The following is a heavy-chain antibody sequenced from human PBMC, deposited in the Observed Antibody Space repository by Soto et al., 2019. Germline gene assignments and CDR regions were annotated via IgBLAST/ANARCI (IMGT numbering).Heavy chain of an antibody. V-gene: IGHV1-69*13. D-gene: IGHD3-3*01. CDR2: IIPIFGTA. CDR1: GGTFSSYA. Sequence: SVKVSCKASGGTFSSYAISWVRQAPGQGLEWMGGIIPIFGTANYAXXXXXRVTITADESTSTAYMELSSLRSEDTAVYYCARAYDFWSGNPIYYYYGMDVWGQGTTVTVSS. J-gene: IGHJ6*02. CDR3: ARAYDFWSGNPIYYYYGMDV.